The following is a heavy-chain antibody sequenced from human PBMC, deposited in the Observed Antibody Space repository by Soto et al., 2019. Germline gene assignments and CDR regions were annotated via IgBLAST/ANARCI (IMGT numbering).Heavy chain of an antibody. V-gene: IGHV1-69*13. CDR3: ASGLYYYGSGSYHPYFDY. Sequence: GASVKVSCKASRGTFSSHAISWVRQAPGQGLEWMGGIIPIFGTANYAQKFQGRVTITADESTSTAYMELSSLRSEDTAVYYCASGLYYYGSGSYHPYFDYWGQGTLVTVSS. CDR2: IIPIFGTA. D-gene: IGHD3-10*01. CDR1: RGTFSSHA. J-gene: IGHJ4*02.